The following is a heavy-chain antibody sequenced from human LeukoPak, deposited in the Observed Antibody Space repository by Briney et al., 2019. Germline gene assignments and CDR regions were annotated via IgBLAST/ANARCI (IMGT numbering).Heavy chain of an antibody. CDR1: GGSISGSRRY. CDR3: TRQLGWASDTGDS. J-gene: IGHJ5*01. V-gene: IGHV4-39*01. CDR2: IRYIGST. Sequence: SETLSLTCNVSGGSISGSRRYWGWVRQPPGGGLEWIGSIRYIGSTYYNPSLPSRLTISVANSTNQFSLELKSVTAADTSMYYCTRQLGWASDTGDSWGQGTLVTVSS. D-gene: IGHD6-19*01.